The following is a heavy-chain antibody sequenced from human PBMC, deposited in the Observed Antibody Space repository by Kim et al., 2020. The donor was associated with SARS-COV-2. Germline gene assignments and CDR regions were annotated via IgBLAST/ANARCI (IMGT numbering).Heavy chain of an antibody. D-gene: IGHD6-13*01. CDR3: ATSAAAGKLTRHWFDP. CDR2: FDPEDGET. CDR1: GYTLTELS. V-gene: IGHV1-24*01. Sequence: ASVKVSCKVSGYTLTELSMHWVRPAPGKGLEWMGGFDPEDGETIYAQKFQGRVTMTEDTSTDTAYMELSSLRSEDTAVYYCATSAAAGKLTRHWFDPWGQGTLVTVSS. J-gene: IGHJ5*02.